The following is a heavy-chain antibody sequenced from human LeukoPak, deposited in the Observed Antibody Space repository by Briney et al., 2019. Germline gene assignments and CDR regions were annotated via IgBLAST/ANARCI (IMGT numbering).Heavy chain of an antibody. Sequence: SETLSLTCTVSGDSISSRSYYWGWIRQPPGTGLEWIGSIHYSGSTYYNPSLKSRVTISVDTSKNQFSLRLSSVTAADTAVYYCARESDRYCSSTSCPNWYDPWGQGALVTVSS. J-gene: IGHJ5*02. CDR3: ARESDRYCSSTSCPNWYDP. CDR1: GDSISSRSYY. CDR2: IHYSGST. D-gene: IGHD2-2*01. V-gene: IGHV4-39*07.